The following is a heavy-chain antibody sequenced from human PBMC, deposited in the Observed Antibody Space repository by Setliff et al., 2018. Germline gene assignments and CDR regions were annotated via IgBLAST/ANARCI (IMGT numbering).Heavy chain of an antibody. CDR1: GYTFTNYW. Sequence: ISCKGSGYTFTNYWIAWVRQMPGKGLEYMGIIYPADSDTTYSPSFQGQVTISADKSINTAYLQWSSLKASDTAIYYCARVGPLTDDAFDIWGQGTMVTVSS. V-gene: IGHV5-51*01. D-gene: IGHD1-26*01. CDR3: ARVGPLTDDAFDI. CDR2: IYPADSDT. J-gene: IGHJ3*02.